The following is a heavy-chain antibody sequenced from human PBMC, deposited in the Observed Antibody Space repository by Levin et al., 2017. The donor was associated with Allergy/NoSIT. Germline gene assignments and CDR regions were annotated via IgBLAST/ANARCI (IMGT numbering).Heavy chain of an antibody. Sequence: ASVKVSCKTSGYTFTGYYMHWVRQAPGQGLEWMGWINPNSGGTNYAQKFQGRVTMTRDTSISTAYMELSRLRSDDTAVYYCARELVVIDWGRFDPWGQGTLVTVSS. CDR1: GYTFTGYY. J-gene: IGHJ5*02. D-gene: IGHD3-22*01. CDR3: ARELVVIDWGRFDP. CDR2: INPNSGGT. V-gene: IGHV1-2*02.